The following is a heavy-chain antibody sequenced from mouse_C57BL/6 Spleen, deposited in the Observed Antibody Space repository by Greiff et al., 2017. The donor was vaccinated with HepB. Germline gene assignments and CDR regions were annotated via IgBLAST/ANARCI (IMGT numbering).Heavy chain of an antibody. J-gene: IGHJ2*01. CDR3: ARGGRAYDGYYFDY. Sequence: EVQLQQSGPELVKPGASVKISCKASGYTFTDYYMNWVKQSHGKSLEWIGDINPNNGGTSYNQKFKGKATLTVDKSSSTAYMELRSLTSEDSAVYYCARGGRAYDGYYFDYWGQGTTLTVSS. CDR2: INPNNGGT. CDR1: GYTFTDYY. V-gene: IGHV1-26*01. D-gene: IGHD2-3*01.